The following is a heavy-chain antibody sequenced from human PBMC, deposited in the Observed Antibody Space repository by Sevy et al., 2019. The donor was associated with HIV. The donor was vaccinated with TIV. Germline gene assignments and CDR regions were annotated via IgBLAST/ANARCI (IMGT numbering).Heavy chain of an antibody. CDR1: DGSFSGYY. V-gene: IGHV4-34*01. Sequence: SESLSLTCAVHDGSFSGYYWNWIRQLPGKGLEWIGEINESGITYYNPSLKSRVTISVETSKKQFSLKLNSVTAADTAAYFCARSPPVVVVPSAPSWFDPWGQGTLVTVSS. J-gene: IGHJ5*02. CDR2: INESGIT. CDR3: ARSPPVVVVPSAPSWFDP. D-gene: IGHD2-2*01.